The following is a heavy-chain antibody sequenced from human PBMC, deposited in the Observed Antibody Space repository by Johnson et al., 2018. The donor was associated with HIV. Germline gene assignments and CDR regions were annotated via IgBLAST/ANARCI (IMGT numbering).Heavy chain of an antibody. V-gene: IGHV3-9*01. CDR3: ARDSNSWTRSDAFDI. Sequence: VQLVESGGGLVQPGRSLRLSCAASGFSFDDYAMHWVRQVPGKGLEWVAGIGWNGLTIGYVDSVKGRFTISRDNSKNTLYLQMNSLRADDTGVYYCARDSNSWTRSDAFDIWGQGTMVTVSS. J-gene: IGHJ3*02. CDR2: IGWNGLTI. CDR1: GFSFDDYA. D-gene: IGHD3/OR15-3a*01.